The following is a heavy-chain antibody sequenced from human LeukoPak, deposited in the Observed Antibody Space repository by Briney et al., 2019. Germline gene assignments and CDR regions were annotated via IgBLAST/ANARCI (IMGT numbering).Heavy chain of an antibody. Sequence: ASVKVSCKASGYTFTDYYMHWVRQAPGQGLEWMGWINPNSGGTNYAQKFQGWVTMTRDTSISTAYMELSRLRSDDTAVYYCARGSYDFWSGYYTKDWFDPWGQGTLVTVSS. CDR3: ARGSYDFWSGYYTKDWFDP. CDR1: GYTFTDYY. J-gene: IGHJ5*02. V-gene: IGHV1-2*04. D-gene: IGHD3-3*01. CDR2: INPNSGGT.